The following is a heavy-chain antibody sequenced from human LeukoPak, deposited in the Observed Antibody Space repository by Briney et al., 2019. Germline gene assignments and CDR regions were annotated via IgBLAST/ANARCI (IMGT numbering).Heavy chain of an antibody. D-gene: IGHD5-12*01. CDR3: AKDIGGLSGYDYGGFDY. CDR1: GFTFDDYA. CDR2: ISWNSGSI. Sequence: GGSLRLSCAASGFTFDDYAMHWVRHAPGKGLEWVSGISWNSGSIGYADSVKGRFTISRDNAKNSLYLQMNSLRAEDTALYYCAKDIGGLSGYDYGGFDYWGQGTLVTVSS. V-gene: IGHV3-9*01. J-gene: IGHJ4*02.